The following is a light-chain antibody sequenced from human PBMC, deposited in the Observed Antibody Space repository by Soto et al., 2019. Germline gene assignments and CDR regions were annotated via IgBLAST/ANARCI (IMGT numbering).Light chain of an antibody. CDR1: QSVSSIN. Sequence: EIVLTQSPGTLSLSPGERATLSCRASQSVSSINLAWFQQEPGQAPRLLIYGASTRATGIPDRFSGSGSGTDFTLTISILESEDFALYYCQHYGSPRYTVGQGTKLEIK. J-gene: IGKJ2*01. V-gene: IGKV3-20*01. CDR2: GAS. CDR3: QHYGSPRYT.